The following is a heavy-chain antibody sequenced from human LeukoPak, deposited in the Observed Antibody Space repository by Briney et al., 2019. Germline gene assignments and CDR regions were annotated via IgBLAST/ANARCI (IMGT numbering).Heavy chain of an antibody. J-gene: IGHJ3*02. CDR1: GGSISSGGYY. CDR3: ARVKMATDAFDI. CDR2: IYYSGST. Sequence: SQTLSLTCTVSGGSISSGGYYWSWIRQHPGKGLEWIGYIYYSGSTYYNPSLKSRVTISVDTSKNQFSLKLSSVTAADTAVYYCARVKMATDAFDIWGQGTMVTVSS. D-gene: IGHD5-24*01. V-gene: IGHV4-31*03.